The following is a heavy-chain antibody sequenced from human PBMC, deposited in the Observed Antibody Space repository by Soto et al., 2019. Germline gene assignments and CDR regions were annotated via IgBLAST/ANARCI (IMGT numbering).Heavy chain of an antibody. J-gene: IGHJ4*02. CDR2: FSGPGGST. Sequence: QPGGSLRLSCEASGFTFSRFAMSWVRQAPGKGLEWVSTFSGPGGSTYYADSVKGRFTISRDNSKNTLYLQMNSLRAEDTAVYYCARAPPYCGGDCSSPFDYWGQGTLVTVSS. D-gene: IGHD2-21*02. V-gene: IGHV3-23*01. CDR1: GFTFSRFA. CDR3: ARAPPYCGGDCSSPFDY.